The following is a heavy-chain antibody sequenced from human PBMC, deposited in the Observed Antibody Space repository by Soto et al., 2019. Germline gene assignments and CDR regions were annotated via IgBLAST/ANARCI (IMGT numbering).Heavy chain of an antibody. D-gene: IGHD4-17*01. Sequence: QVQLQESGPGLVKPSETLSLTCTVSGGSISSYYWSWIRQPPGKGLEWIGYIYYSGSTNYNPSLKSRVTISVDTSKNQFSQKLSSVTAPDTAVYYCARLAYGDYTHDAFDIWGQGTMVTFSS. V-gene: IGHV4-59*08. CDR1: GGSISSYY. CDR3: ARLAYGDYTHDAFDI. J-gene: IGHJ3*02. CDR2: IYYSGST.